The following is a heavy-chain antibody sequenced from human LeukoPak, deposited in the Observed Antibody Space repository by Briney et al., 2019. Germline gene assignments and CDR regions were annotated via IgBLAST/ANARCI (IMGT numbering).Heavy chain of an antibody. CDR2: IFPSGGS. CDR3: ARGSSGSYFNY. V-gene: IGHV4-4*07. CDR1: GESINNYF. Sequence: SETLSLTCTVSGESINNYFYSWLRKPAGKGLEWIGRIFPSGGSNYNPSLESRVTMSVDTSKSQVSLKLSSVTAADTAVYYCARGSSGSYFNYWGQGALVTVSS. J-gene: IGHJ4*02. D-gene: IGHD3-10*01.